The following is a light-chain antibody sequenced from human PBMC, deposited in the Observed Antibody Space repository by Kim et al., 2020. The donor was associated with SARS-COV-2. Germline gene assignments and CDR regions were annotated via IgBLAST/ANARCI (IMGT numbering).Light chain of an antibody. J-gene: IGKJ4*01. CDR1: QTVGIY. Sequence: PGDRATLSGRASQTVGIYLAWYQQKPGQAPRPLIYDASNRATGIPARFSGSGSGTDFTLTISSLEPEDFAIYYCQERANWPLTFGGGTKVDIK. V-gene: IGKV3-11*01. CDR2: DAS. CDR3: QERANWPLT.